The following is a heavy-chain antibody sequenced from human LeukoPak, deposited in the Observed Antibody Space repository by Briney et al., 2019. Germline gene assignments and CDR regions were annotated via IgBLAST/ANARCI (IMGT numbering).Heavy chain of an antibody. V-gene: IGHV3-48*01. CDR1: GFTFSSYS. CDR2: ISSCSSTI. CDR3: ARDRDYDFWSGYPTFYYYYYMDV. J-gene: IGHJ6*03. D-gene: IGHD3-3*01. Sequence: GGSLRLSCAASGFTFSSYSMNWVRQAPGKGLEWVSYISSCSSTIYYADSVKGRFTISRDNAKNSLYLQMNSLRAEDTAVYYCARDRDYDFWSGYPTFYYYYYMDVWGKGTTVTVSS.